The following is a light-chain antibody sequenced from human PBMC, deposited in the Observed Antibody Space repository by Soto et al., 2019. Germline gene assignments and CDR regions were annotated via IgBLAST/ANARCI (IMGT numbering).Light chain of an antibody. CDR2: GAS. Sequence: DIVMTQSPATLSVSPGERVTLSCSASQSLGTNLAWYQQKRGQAPRLLIYGASTRASDVPSRFSGSGSGTEFTLTISSLQSEDFAVYSCQQYNNWPLWTFGQGTKVEIK. J-gene: IGKJ1*01. CDR3: QQYNNWPLWT. V-gene: IGKV3-15*01. CDR1: QSLGTN.